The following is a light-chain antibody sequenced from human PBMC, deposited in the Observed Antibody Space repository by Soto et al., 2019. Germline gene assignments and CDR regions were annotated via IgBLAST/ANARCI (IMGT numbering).Light chain of an antibody. CDR1: TSNIAGNT. CDR3: ATWDDSLNAAV. Sequence: QSALTQPPSLSGTPGQRVTISCSGSTSNIAGNTVHWYQHRPETAPKLLIYIDDQRPSGVPDRFSGSKSGTSASLAISGLQSEDEADYYCATWDDSLNAAVFGGGTQLTVL. V-gene: IGLV1-44*01. J-gene: IGLJ7*01. CDR2: IDD.